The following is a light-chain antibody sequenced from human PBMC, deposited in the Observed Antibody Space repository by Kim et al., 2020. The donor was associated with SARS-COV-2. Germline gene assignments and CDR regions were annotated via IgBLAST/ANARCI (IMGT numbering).Light chain of an antibody. CDR2: AAS. J-gene: IGKJ1*01. CDR3: QKYNAAPWT. Sequence: ASVGDRVNITCRASQGISNSLAWFQQKPGKAPKVLIYAASTLQTGVPSRFSGSGSGTDFTLTISSLQPEDVATYYCQKYNAAPWTFGQGTKVEIK. V-gene: IGKV1-27*01. CDR1: QGISNS.